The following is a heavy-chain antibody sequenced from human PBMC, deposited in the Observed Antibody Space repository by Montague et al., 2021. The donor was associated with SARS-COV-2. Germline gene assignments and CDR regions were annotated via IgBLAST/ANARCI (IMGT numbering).Heavy chain of an antibody. D-gene: IGHD2-15*01. CDR1: GFTFSSIS. CDR3: ARFETSKFYSSGMDV. J-gene: IGHJ6*02. CDR2: ISSESAYI. V-gene: IGHV3-21*01. Sequence: SLRLSCAASGFTFSSISMNWVRQAPGKRLEWVSSISSESAYIVYAESGRGRFTISRDNAQNLLYLQMNSQRAEDTAVYYCARFETSKFYSSGMDVWGQGTTVTVSS.